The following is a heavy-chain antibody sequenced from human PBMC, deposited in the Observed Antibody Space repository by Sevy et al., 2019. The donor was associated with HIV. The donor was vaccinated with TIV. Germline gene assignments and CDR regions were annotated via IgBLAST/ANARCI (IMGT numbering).Heavy chain of an antibody. J-gene: IGHJ4*02. CDR1: GFTFSFYD. D-gene: IGHD1-26*01. CDR3: AXKXTSYSHFDY. Sequence: GGSLRLSCAASGFTFSFYDMHWVRQATGKGLEWVSGFGIAGDTYYAGSVKGRFTISRDNAKNSLYLQMNSLRAGDTXXXXXAXKXTSYSHFDYWGQGTLVTVSS. V-gene: IGHV3-13*01. CDR2: FGIAGDT.